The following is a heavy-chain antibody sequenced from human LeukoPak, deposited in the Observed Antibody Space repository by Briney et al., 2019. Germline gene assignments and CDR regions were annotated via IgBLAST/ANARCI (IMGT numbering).Heavy chain of an antibody. V-gene: IGHV1-18*01. D-gene: IGHD1-1*01. J-gene: IGHJ5*02. CDR3: ARDVPGSIGTTARFDP. Sequence: GASVTVSCKSSGYTSRTYGISWMRQAPGQGLEWMGWISFHNGNTNYAQKFHGRLTMTTDTSTSTAYMELRSLRSDDTGVYYCARDVPGSIGTTARFDPWGQGTLVTVSS. CDR1: GYTSRTYG. CDR2: ISFHNGNT.